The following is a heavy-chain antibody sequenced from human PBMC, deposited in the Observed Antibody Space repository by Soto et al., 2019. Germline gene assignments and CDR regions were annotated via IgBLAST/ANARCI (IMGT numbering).Heavy chain of an antibody. Sequence: SETLSLTCAVYGGSFSGYYWTWIRQPPGTGLEWIGEINHSGSTNYNPSLKSRVTISVDTSKNQFSLKLSSVTAADTAVYYCARPWRGSGSYYKWDYYYYGMDVWGQGTTVTVSS. J-gene: IGHJ6*02. D-gene: IGHD3-10*01. CDR1: GGSFSGYY. CDR2: INHSGST. V-gene: IGHV4-34*01. CDR3: ARPWRGSGSYYKWDYYYYGMDV.